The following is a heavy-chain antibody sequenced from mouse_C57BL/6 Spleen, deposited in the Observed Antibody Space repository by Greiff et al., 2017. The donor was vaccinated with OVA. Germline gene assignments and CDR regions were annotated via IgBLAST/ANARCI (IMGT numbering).Heavy chain of an antibody. CDR1: GYSITSGYD. CDR3: ARGNYYGSSYVAWFAY. J-gene: IGHJ3*01. D-gene: IGHD1-1*01. Sequence: DVKLQESGPGMVKPSQSLSLTCTVTGYSITSGYDWHWIRHFPGNKLEWMGYISYSGSTNYNPSLKSRISITHDTSKNHFFLKLNSVTTEDTATYYCARGNYYGSSYVAWFAYWGQGTLVTVSA. CDR2: ISYSGST. V-gene: IGHV3-1*01.